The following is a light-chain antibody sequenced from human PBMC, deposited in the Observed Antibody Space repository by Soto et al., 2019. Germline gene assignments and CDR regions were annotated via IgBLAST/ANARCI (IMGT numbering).Light chain of an antibody. CDR2: DAS. CDR1: QSISWY. V-gene: IGKV1-5*01. J-gene: IGKJ1*01. Sequence: DIQMTQSPSTLSASVGDRVTITCRASQSISWYLAWYQQKPGKAPKVLIYDASRLKSVGPSRFSGSGSGTEFTLTISSLQPDDFATYYCQQYKSYSSWTFGQGTKVEIK. CDR3: QQYKSYSSWT.